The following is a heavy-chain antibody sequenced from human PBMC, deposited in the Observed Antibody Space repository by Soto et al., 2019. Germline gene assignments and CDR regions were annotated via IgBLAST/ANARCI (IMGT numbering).Heavy chain of an antibody. CDR1: GGSFSGYY. V-gene: IGHV4-34*01. CDR2: INHSRST. CDR3: ARGWGYYDSSGYYIDY. J-gene: IGHJ4*02. Sequence: SETLSLTCAVYGGSFSGYYWSWIRQPPGKGLEWIGEINHSRSTNYNPSLKSRVTISVDTSKNQFSLKLSSVTAADTAVYYCARGWGYYDSSGYYIDYWGQGTLVTVSS. D-gene: IGHD3-22*01.